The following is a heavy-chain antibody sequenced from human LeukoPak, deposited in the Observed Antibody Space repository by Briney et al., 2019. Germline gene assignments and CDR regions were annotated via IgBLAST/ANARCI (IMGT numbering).Heavy chain of an antibody. CDR1: GYTLTELS. D-gene: IGHD6-13*01. CDR3: ATDLGTIAAAGTGTAFDP. J-gene: IGHJ5*02. V-gene: IGHV1-24*01. Sequence: ASVKVSCKVSGYTLTELSMHWVRQAPGKGLEWMGGFDPEDGETIYAQKFQGRVTMTEDTSTDTAYMELSSLRSEDTAVYYCATDLGTIAAAGTGTAFDPWGQGTLVTVSS. CDR2: FDPEDGET.